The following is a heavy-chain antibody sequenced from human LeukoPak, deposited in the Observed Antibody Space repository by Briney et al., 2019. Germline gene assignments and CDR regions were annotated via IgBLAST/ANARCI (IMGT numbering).Heavy chain of an antibody. V-gene: IGHV3-74*01. CDR3: ARGRPHGNDY. CDR1: GFTFSSYW. Sequence: GGSLRLSCAASGFTFSSYWMNWVRQAPGKGLVWVSRIASDGSSTTYADSVKGRFSVSRDNAKNTLYLQMNSLRVEDTAVYYCARGRPHGNDYWGQGTLATVSS. CDR2: IASDGSST. D-gene: IGHD4-23*01. J-gene: IGHJ4*02.